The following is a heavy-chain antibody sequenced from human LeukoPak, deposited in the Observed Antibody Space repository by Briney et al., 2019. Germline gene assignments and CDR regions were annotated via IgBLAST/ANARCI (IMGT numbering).Heavy chain of an antibody. V-gene: IGHV1-2*02. Sequence: ASVKVSCKASGYTFTGYYMHWVRQAPGQGLERMGWIDPNSSNTNYAQKFQGRVTMTRDTSISTAYMELSRLRSDDTAVYYCARDLTKTSVVTPIWYFDLWGRGTLVTVSS. CDR2: IDPNSSNT. D-gene: IGHD4-23*01. CDR1: GYTFTGYY. J-gene: IGHJ2*01. CDR3: ARDLTKTSVVTPIWYFDL.